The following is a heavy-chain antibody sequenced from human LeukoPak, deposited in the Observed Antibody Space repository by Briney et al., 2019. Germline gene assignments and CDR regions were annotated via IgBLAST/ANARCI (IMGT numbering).Heavy chain of an antibody. CDR1: GYSLTRYG. CDR3: VRSGRGTYFYFDW. Sequence: ASVKVSCAASGYSLTRYGMSWVRQAPGQGPEWVGWISGTTYGTRYAQKFQGRVSMTQDTSANVVYMELKSLTSEDTAVYYCVRSGRGTYFYFDWWGQGTRVTVSS. D-gene: IGHD6-25*01. CDR2: ISGTTYGT. J-gene: IGHJ4*02. V-gene: IGHV1-18*01.